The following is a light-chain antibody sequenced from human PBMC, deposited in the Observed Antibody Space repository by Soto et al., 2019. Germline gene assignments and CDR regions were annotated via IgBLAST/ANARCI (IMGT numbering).Light chain of an antibody. Sequence: QSALTQPRSVSGSPGQSVSISCTGTNSDIGNYNLVSWYQQPPGKAPKLIIYDDNKRPSGIPDRFSGSKSGTSATLGITGFQTGDEADYYCGSWDSSLSAYVFGTGTKVTVL. CDR3: GSWDSSLSAYV. J-gene: IGLJ1*01. CDR1: NSDIGNYNL. V-gene: IGLV1-51*01. CDR2: DDN.